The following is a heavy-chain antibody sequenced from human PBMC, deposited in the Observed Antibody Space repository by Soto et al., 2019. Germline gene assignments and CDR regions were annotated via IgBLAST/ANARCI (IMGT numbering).Heavy chain of an antibody. CDR3: ASLAVAGTETFDY. V-gene: IGHV3-53*01. CDR2: IYSGGST. CDR1: GFTVSSNY. J-gene: IGHJ4*02. D-gene: IGHD6-19*01. Sequence: GGSLRLSCAASGFTVSSNYMSWVRQAPGKGLEWVSVIYSGGSTYYADSVKGRFTISRDNSKNTLYLQMNSLRAEDTAVYYCASLAVAGTETFDYWGQGTLVTVSS.